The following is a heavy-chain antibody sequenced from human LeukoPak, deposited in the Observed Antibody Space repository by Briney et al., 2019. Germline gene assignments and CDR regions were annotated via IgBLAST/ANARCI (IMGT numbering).Heavy chain of an antibody. Sequence: SETLSLTCTVSGGSISSYYWSWIRQPPGKGLEWIGYIYYSGSTNYNPSLKSRVTISADTSKNQFSLKLSSVTAADTAVYYCARGGTYYDFWSGDYWGQGTLVTVSS. D-gene: IGHD3-3*01. CDR1: GGSISSYY. V-gene: IGHV4-59*12. CDR2: IYYSGST. J-gene: IGHJ4*02. CDR3: ARGGTYYDFWSGDY.